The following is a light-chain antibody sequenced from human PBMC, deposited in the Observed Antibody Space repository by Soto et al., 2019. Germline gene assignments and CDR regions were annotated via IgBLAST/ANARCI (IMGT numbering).Light chain of an antibody. J-gene: IGKJ1*01. Sequence: IVLTQSPATLSLSPGKRATLSCRASQNISSYLIWYQQKPGQAPRLLIYGASTRATGIPARFSGSGSGTEFTLTISSLQSEDFAVYYCQQYNNWPTWTFGQGTKVDIK. CDR2: GAS. CDR1: QNISSY. CDR3: QQYNNWPTWT. V-gene: IGKV3-15*01.